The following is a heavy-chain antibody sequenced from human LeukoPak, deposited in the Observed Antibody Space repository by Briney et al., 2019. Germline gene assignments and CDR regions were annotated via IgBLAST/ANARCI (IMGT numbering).Heavy chain of an antibody. CDR2: IRYDGSNK. J-gene: IGHJ4*02. D-gene: IGHD3-22*01. CDR3: ARGYDSSGYYYGAYGY. Sequence: PGGSLRLSCAASGFTFSSYGMHWVRQAPGKGLEWVAFIRYDGSNKYYADSVKGRFTISRDNAKNSLYLQMNSLRAEDTALYYCARGYDSSGYYYGAYGYWGQGTLVTVSS. CDR1: GFTFSSYG. V-gene: IGHV3-30*02.